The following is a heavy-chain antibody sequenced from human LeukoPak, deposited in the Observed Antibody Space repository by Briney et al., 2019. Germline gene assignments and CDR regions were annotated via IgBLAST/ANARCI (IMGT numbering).Heavy chain of an antibody. CDR1: GGTFSSYA. Sequence: ASVKVSCKASGGTFSSYAISWVRQAPGQGLEWVGGIIPIFGTANYAQKFQGRVTITADESTSTAYMELSSLRSEDTAVYYCAREQARITMIVVVPKDYYGMDVWGQGTTVTVSS. CDR3: AREQARITMIVVVPKDYYGMDV. D-gene: IGHD3-22*01. V-gene: IGHV1-69*13. CDR2: IIPIFGTA. J-gene: IGHJ6*02.